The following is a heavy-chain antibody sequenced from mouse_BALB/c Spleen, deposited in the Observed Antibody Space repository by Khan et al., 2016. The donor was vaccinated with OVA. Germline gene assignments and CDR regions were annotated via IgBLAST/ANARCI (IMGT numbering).Heavy chain of an antibody. D-gene: IGHD2-4*01. CDR3: TSSYDSYYFDY. J-gene: IGHJ2*01. CDR1: GYSFTSYW. V-gene: IGHV1-5*01. Sequence: VQLKESGTVLARPGASVKMSCKASGYSFTSYWMHWVQQRPGQGLEWIGAIYPGNSETRYNQKFRGKAKLTTVTSASTAYMELSSLTNEDSAVYYCTSSYDSYYFDYWGQGTTLTVSS. CDR2: IYPGNSET.